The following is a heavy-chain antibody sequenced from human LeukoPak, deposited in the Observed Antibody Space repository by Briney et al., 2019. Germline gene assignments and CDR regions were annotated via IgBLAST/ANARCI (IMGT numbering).Heavy chain of an antibody. Sequence: SETLSLTCTVSGGSISSYYWSWIRQPPGKGLEWIGYIYYSGSTNYNPSLKSRVTISVDTSKNQFSLKLSSVTAADTAVHYCARQGGGRWFDPWGQGTLVTVSS. V-gene: IGHV4-59*08. J-gene: IGHJ5*02. D-gene: IGHD3-16*01. CDR2: IYYSGST. CDR3: ARQGGGRWFDP. CDR1: GGSISSYY.